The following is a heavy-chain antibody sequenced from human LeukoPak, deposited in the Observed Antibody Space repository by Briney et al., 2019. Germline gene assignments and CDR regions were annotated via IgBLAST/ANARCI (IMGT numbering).Heavy chain of an antibody. Sequence: GSSVTESFKASGGTFSSYAISWVRQAPGQGREGMGRIIPIFGTANYAQKSQGRVTITADKSTSTAYMELISLRSEDTAVYYCAREYYYDSSSYYYPDAFDICGQAIVVAFS. D-gene: IGHD3-22*01. V-gene: IGHV1-69*06. CDR1: GGTFSSYA. CDR2: IIPIFGTA. CDR3: AREYYYDSSSYYYPDAFDI. J-gene: IGHJ3*02.